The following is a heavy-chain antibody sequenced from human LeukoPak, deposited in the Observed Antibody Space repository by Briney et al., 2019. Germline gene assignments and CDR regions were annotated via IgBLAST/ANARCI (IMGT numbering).Heavy chain of an antibody. CDR3: ASIYCSGGSCRFDY. D-gene: IGHD2-15*01. J-gene: IGHJ4*02. CDR1: GGPINNYY. Sequence: SETLSLTCTVSGGPINNYYWSWIRQPPGKGLEWIGYIYYSGSTNYNPSLKSRVTIPVDTSKNQFSLKLSSVTAADTAVYYCASIYCSGGSCRFDYWGQGTLVTVSS. V-gene: IGHV4-59*01. CDR2: IYYSGST.